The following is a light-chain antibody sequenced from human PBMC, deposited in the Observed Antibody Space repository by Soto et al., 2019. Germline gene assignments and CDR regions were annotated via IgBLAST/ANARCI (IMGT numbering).Light chain of an antibody. CDR1: SSDVGGYNY. CDR3: GSYTNSNTLV. V-gene: IGLV2-14*01. CDR2: DVD. Sequence: QSVLTQPASVSGSPGQSITISCTGTSSDVGGYNYVSWYQQYPGKAPKLMIYDVDTRPSGVSNRFSGSKSGNTASLTISGLQADDEADYYCGSYTNSNTLVFGSGTKLTVL. J-gene: IGLJ1*01.